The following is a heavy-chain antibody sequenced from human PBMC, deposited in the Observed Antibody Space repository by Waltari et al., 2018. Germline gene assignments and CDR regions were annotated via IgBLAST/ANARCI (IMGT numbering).Heavy chain of an antibody. D-gene: IGHD4-4*01. CDR1: GFTFSSYG. CDR3: AKDIGNYVDYYYYGMDV. CDR2: IWYDGSNK. J-gene: IGHJ6*02. Sequence: QVQLVESGGGVVQPGRSLRLSCAASGFTFSSYGMHWVRQAPGKGLEWVAVIWYDGSNKYYSDSVKGRFTISRDNSKNTLYLQMNSLRAEDTAMYYCAKDIGNYVDYYYYGMDVWGQGTTVTVSS. V-gene: IGHV3-30*18.